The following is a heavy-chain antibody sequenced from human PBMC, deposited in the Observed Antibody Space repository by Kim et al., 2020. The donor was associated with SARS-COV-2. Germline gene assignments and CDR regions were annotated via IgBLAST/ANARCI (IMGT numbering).Heavy chain of an antibody. J-gene: IGHJ4*02. CDR1: GDTFSRNA. V-gene: IGHV1-69*04. Sequence: SVKVSCKASGDTFSRNAINWVRQAPGQGLEWMGRIIPTLDVENYALKFQGRVTITADKSTTTAYMELTNLRSDDTAMYFCSREGFDYWGQGTLVTVSS. CDR2: IIPTLDVE. CDR3: SREGFDY.